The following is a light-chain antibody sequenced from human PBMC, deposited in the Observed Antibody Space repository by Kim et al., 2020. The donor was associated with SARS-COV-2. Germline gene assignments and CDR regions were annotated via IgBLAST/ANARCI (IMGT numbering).Light chain of an antibody. CDR2: AAS. Sequence: SVGDRVTITCRATQSISNYLNWYQHKPGKAPKLLIYAASSLQSGVPPRFSGSGSGTDFTLTISSLQPEDFATYYCQQSYTYPLFTFGPGTKVDIK. CDR3: QQSYTYPLFT. V-gene: IGKV1-39*01. CDR1: QSISNY. J-gene: IGKJ3*01.